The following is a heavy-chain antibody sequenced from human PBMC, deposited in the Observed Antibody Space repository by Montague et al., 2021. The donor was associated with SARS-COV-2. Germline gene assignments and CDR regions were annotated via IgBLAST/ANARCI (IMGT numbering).Heavy chain of an antibody. CDR3: ARESGSFHDGGYFDY. Sequence: SLRLSCAASGFYFSYAMHWVRQAPGKGLEWVALISNDVSDKHYADSVKGRFTISRDNSKSTLYLQVNSLRAKDTAVYYCARESGSFHDGGYFDYWGQGSLVTVSS. CDR1: GFYFSYA. CDR2: ISNDVSDK. V-gene: IGHV3-30*04. D-gene: IGHD1-26*01. J-gene: IGHJ4*02.